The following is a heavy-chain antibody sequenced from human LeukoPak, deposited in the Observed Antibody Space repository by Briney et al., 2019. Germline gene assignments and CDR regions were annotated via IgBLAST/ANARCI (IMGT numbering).Heavy chain of an antibody. CDR1: GGSFSGYY. Sequence: SETLSLTCAVYGGSFSGYYWSWIRQPPGKGLEWIGEINHSGSTNYNPSLKSRVTISVDTSKNQFSLKLSSVTAADTAVYYCASNGYCSGGSCYWGHDYWGQGTLVTVSP. J-gene: IGHJ4*02. CDR3: ASNGYCSGGSCYWGHDY. CDR2: INHSGST. V-gene: IGHV4-34*01. D-gene: IGHD2-15*01.